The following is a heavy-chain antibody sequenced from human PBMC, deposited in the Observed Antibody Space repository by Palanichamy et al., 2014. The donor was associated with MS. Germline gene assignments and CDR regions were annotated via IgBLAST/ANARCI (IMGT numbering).Heavy chain of an antibody. V-gene: IGHV5-51*03. J-gene: IGHJ2*01. CDR2: IYPGDSDT. CDR1: GYSFTSYW. CDR3: ARTGGIAVAGHPPLAYWYFDL. Sequence: VQLVQSGAEVKKPGESLKISCKGSGYSFTSYWIGWVRQMPGKGLEWMGIIYPGDSDTRYSPSFQGQVTISADKSISTAYLQWSSLKASDTAMYYCARTGGIAVAGHPPLAYWYFDLWGRGTLVTVSS. D-gene: IGHD6-19*01.